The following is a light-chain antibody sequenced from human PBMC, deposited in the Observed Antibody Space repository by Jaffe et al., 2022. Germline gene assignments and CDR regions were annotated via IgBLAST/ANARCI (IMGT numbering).Light chain of an antibody. V-gene: IGKV1-39*01. CDR3: QQSYSTPPKLT. CDR2: AAS. J-gene: IGKJ4*01. CDR1: QSISSY. Sequence: DIQMTQSPSSLSASVGDRVTITCRASQSISSYLNWYQQKPGKAPKLLIYAASSLQSGVPSRFSGSGSGTDFTLTISSLQPEDFATYYCQQSYSTPPKLTFGGGTKVEIK.